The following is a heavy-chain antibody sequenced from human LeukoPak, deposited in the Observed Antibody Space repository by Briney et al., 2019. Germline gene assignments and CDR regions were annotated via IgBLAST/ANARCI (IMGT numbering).Heavy chain of an antibody. CDR1: GGSVSSVSYY. Sequence: PLETLSLTCTVSGGSVSSVSYYWSWIRQPPGKGLEWIGYIYYSGSTNYNPSLKSRVTISVDTSKNQFSLKLNSVTAADTAVYYCARDAPHYYGSGRVGLDVWGQGTTVTVSS. V-gene: IGHV4-61*01. D-gene: IGHD3-10*01. CDR2: IYYSGST. CDR3: ARDAPHYYGSGRVGLDV. J-gene: IGHJ6*02.